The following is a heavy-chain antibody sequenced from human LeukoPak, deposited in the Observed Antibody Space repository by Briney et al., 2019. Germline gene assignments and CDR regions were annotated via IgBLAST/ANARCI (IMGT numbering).Heavy chain of an antibody. J-gene: IGHJ4*02. CDR1: GFTFSSYG. CDR2: IWYDGSNK. Sequence: PGGSLRLSCAASGFTFSSYGMHWVRQAPGKGLEWVAVIWYDGSNKYYADSVKGRFTISRDNAKNSLYLQMNSLGAEDTAVYYCARDKDTSAYYSGHWGQGTLVTVSS. D-gene: IGHD3-22*01. CDR3: ARDKDTSAYYSGH. V-gene: IGHV3-33*01.